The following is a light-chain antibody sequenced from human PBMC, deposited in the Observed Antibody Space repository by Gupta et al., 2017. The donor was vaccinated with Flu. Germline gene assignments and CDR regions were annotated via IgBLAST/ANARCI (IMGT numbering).Light chain of an antibody. CDR2: ATS. CDR3: QQYDTYPLT. V-gene: IGKV1-16*01. CDR1: QDIKNY. Sequence: DIQMPPSPSSLSASVGDRVTITCRASQDIKNYLAWFQQKPGKAPKSLIYATSNLQSGVPSRFSGSRSGTDFTLSINSLQPEDVGTYYCQQYDTYPLTFGAGTAVEIK. J-gene: IGKJ4*01.